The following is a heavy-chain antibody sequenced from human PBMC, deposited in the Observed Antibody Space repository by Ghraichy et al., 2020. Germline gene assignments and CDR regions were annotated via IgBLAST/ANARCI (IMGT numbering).Heavy chain of an antibody. D-gene: IGHD1-26*01. CDR1: GGSISSSSYF. CDR3: ARQAGATHFDS. J-gene: IGHJ4*02. V-gene: IGHV4-39*01. Sequence: SETLSPTCSVSGGSISSSSYFWGWIRQPPGKGLDWIGNIYYSESTYYNPSLKSRVTISIDTSKNQFSLNLSSVTAADAAVYYCARQAGATHFDSWGQGILVTVSS. CDR2: IYYSEST.